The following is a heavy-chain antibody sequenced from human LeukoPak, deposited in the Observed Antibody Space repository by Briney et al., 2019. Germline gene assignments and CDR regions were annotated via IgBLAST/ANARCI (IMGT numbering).Heavy chain of an antibody. CDR3: ARDSTCPRYYYDSSGYYCNPDY. Sequence: GGSLRLSCAASGFAISGYNMNWVRQAPGKGLEWVSFISRSSTTIYHADSVKGRFTISRDNVKDSLYLQMNSLRAEDTAAYYCARDSTCPRYYYDSSGYYCNPDYWGQGTLVTVSS. V-gene: IGHV3-48*01. D-gene: IGHD3-22*01. CDR1: GFAISGYN. J-gene: IGHJ4*02. CDR2: ISRSSTTI.